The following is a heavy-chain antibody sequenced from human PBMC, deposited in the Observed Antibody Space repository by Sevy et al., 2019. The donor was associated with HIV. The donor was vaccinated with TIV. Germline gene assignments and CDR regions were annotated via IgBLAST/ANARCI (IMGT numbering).Heavy chain of an antibody. D-gene: IGHD2-2*01. CDR2: IYYSGST. CDR1: GGSISSSSYY. Sequence: SETLSLTCTVSGGSISSSSYYWGWIRQPPGKGLEWIGSIYYSGSTYYNPSLKSRVTISVDTSKNQFSLKLGSVTAAETAVYYCASLGVPAGSRGGGTTPNYYYYGMDVWGQGTTVTVSS. J-gene: IGHJ6*02. CDR3: ASLGVPAGSRGGGTTPNYYYYGMDV. V-gene: IGHV4-39*01.